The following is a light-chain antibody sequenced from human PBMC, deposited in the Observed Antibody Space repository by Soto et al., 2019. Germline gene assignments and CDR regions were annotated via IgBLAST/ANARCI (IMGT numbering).Light chain of an antibody. J-gene: IGKJ5*01. V-gene: IGKV3-15*01. CDR2: SGS. CDR1: QSVRDN. Sequence: VMTQSPATLSLSPGARATLPLRVSQSVRDNIAWYQQKPGQAPRLLIYSGSTRATGVPARFSGSGSGTEFTLTISSLQSDDFAVYYCQQYNNWPPITFGQGTRLEI. CDR3: QQYNNWPPIT.